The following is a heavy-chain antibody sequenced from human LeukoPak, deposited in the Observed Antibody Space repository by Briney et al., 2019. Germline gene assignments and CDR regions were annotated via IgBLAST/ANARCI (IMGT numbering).Heavy chain of an antibody. V-gene: IGHV1-46*01. CDR2: INPAGGST. CDR1: GYTFTSYY. CDR3: AGGRGVHDSHTYDYFDY. J-gene: IGHJ4*02. D-gene: IGHD3-22*01. Sequence: ASVKVSRKASGYTFTSYYIHWVRQAPGQGLEWMGIINPAGGSTTYAQKFQGSRLTLTRDTSTSTVYMELSSLRSEDTAVYYCAGGRGVHDSHTYDYFDYWGQGSLVTVSS.